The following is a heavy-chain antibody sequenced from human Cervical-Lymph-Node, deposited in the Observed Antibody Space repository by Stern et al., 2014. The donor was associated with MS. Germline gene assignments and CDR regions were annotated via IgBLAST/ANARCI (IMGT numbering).Heavy chain of an antibody. Sequence: VQLVESGAEVKKPGASVKVSCKASGYTVTSYGISWVRQAPGQGLEWMGWISAYNGYTNYAQKFQGRVTMTTDTSTSTAYMELRSLISDDTAVYYCATYCSSPSCWAFDYWGQGTLVTVSS. J-gene: IGHJ4*02. CDR1: GYTVTSYG. D-gene: IGHD2-2*01. CDR3: ATYCSSPSCWAFDY. V-gene: IGHV1-18*01. CDR2: ISAYNGYT.